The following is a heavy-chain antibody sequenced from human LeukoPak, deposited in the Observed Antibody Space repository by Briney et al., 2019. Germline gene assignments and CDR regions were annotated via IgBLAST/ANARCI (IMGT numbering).Heavy chain of an antibody. Sequence: GGSLRLSCAASGFTFSSYWMHWVRQAPGKGLVWVSRINSDGSSTSYADSVKGRFTISRDNSKNTLYLQMNSLRAEDTAVYYCAKSSSGGSCYAWGQGTLVTVSS. CDR3: AKSSSGGSCYA. CDR1: GFTFSSYW. J-gene: IGHJ5*02. CDR2: INSDGSST. D-gene: IGHD2-15*01. V-gene: IGHV3-74*01.